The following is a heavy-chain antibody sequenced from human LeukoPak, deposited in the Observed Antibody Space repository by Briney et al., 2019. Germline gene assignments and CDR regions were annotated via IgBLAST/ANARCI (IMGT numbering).Heavy chain of an antibody. CDR1: GGTFSSYA. Sequence: ASVKVSCKASGGTFSSYAISWVRQAPGQGLEWMGGIIPIFGTANYAQKFQGRVTITADESTSTAYMELSSLRSEDTAVYYCARDWGVAGYCSSTGCSAWFDPWGQGTLVTVSS. V-gene: IGHV1-69*01. CDR2: IIPIFGTA. CDR3: ARDWGVAGYCSSTGCSAWFDP. D-gene: IGHD2-2*01. J-gene: IGHJ5*02.